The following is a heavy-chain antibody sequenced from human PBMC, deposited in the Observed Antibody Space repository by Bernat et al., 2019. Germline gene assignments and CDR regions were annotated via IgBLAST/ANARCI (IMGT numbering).Heavy chain of an antibody. CDR3: ARDPNDFRITTVRVFSYMDV. CDR2: ISTDNANT. Sequence: QVQLVQSGAEVKNPGASVKVSCKAFGYTFTSHGISWVRQAPGQGLEWMGWISTDNANTRYAQKLQGRVTMTTGTSTSKVSMELTSLRSDDTAVYYCARDPNDFRITTVRVFSYMDVWGQGTTVTVSS. D-gene: IGHD3-10*01. CDR1: GYTFTSHG. J-gene: IGHJ6*02. V-gene: IGHV1-18*01.